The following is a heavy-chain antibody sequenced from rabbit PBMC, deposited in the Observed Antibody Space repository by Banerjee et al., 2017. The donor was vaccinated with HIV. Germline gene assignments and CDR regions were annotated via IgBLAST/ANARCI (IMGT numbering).Heavy chain of an antibody. V-gene: IGHV1S45*01. Sequence: QEQLEESGGDLVKPEGSLTLSCKASGFTLSSYWMCWVRQAPGKGLEWIGCIRTDISTTYYPSWAKGRFTISKTSTTVDLKMTSLTAADTATYFCARGSSSGYYYFNLWGPGTLVTVS. CDR3: ARGSSSGYYYFNL. D-gene: IGHD1-1*01. J-gene: IGHJ4*01. CDR1: GFTLSSYW. CDR2: IRTDISTT.